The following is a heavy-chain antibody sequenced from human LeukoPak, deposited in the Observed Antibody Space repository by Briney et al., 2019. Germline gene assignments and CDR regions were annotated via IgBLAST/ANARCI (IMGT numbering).Heavy chain of an antibody. CDR3: ARLYRPYDAFDI. J-gene: IGHJ3*02. CDR1: RYTFTGYY. Sequence: ASVKVSRKASRYTFTGYYMHWVRQAPGQGLEWMGWINPNSGGTNYAQKFQGRVTMTRDTSISTAYMELSRLRSDDTAVYYCARLYRPYDAFDIWCQGTMVTVSS. V-gene: IGHV1-2*02. CDR2: INPNSGGT. D-gene: IGHD3-16*02.